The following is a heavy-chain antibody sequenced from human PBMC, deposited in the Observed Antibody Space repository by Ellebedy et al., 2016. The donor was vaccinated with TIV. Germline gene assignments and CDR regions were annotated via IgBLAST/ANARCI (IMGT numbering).Heavy chain of an antibody. V-gene: IGHV1-18*01. CDR1: GYTFTSYG. D-gene: IGHD4-17*01. J-gene: IGHJ6*02. CDR2: ISGYNGNT. CDR3: ANDDYGDYHGNYYYYGMDV. Sequence: ASVKVSXXASGYTFTSYGISWVRQAPGQGLEWMGWISGYNGNTNYAQKLQGRVTMTTDTSTSIAYMELSSLRSEDTAVYYCANDDYGDYHGNYYYYGMDVWGQGTTVTVSS.